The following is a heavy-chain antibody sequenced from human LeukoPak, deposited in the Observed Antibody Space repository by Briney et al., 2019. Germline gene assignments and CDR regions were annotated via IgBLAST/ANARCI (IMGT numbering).Heavy chain of an antibody. D-gene: IGHD3-3*01. CDR1: GGSISSSSYY. CDR3: ARQRLLNFWSGYYMDV. J-gene: IGHJ6*03. Sequence: PSETLSLTCTVSGGSISSSSYYWGWIRQPPGKGLEWIGSIYYSGSTYYNPSLKSRVTISVDTSKNQFSLKLSSVTAADTAVYYCARQRLLNFWSGYYMDVWGKGTTVTVSS. CDR2: IYYSGST. V-gene: IGHV4-39*01.